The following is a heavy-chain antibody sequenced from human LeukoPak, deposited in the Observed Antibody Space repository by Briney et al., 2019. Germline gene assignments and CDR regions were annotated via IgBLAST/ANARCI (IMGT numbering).Heavy chain of an antibody. CDR1: GCTFDDYG. CDR2: INWNGGST. V-gene: IGHV3-20*04. J-gene: IGHJ6*03. D-gene: IGHD6-19*01. CDR3: AREISGIAVAGTGPYYYYYMDV. Sequence: PGGSLRLSCAASGCTFDDYGMSWVRQAPGKGLEWVSGINWNGGSTGYADSVKGRFTISRDNAKNSLYLQMNSLRAEDTALYYCAREISGIAVAGTGPYYYYYMDVWGKGTTVTVSS.